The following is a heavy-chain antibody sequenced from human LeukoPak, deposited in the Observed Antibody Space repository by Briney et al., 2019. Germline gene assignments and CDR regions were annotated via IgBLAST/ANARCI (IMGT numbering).Heavy chain of an antibody. Sequence: ASVKVSCKASRYTFTDYYIHWVRQAPGQGLEWMGWIDPKSGGTNYAQKFQGRATMTRDTSISTAYMEVSSLRSDDTAIYYCAGLSSVAARPGWVDPWGQGTLVTVSS. V-gene: IGHV1-2*02. CDR2: IDPKSGGT. CDR1: RYTFTDYY. J-gene: IGHJ5*02. D-gene: IGHD6-6*01. CDR3: AGLSSVAARPGWVDP.